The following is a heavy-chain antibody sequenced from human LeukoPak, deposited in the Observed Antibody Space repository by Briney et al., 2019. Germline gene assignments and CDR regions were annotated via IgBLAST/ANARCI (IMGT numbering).Heavy chain of an antibody. J-gene: IGHJ6*02. D-gene: IGHD6-19*01. CDR3: ARVEKAVAGTSVYYYGMDV. V-gene: IGHV1-69*13. Sequence: GASVKVSCKASGGTFSSYAINWVRQAPGQGLEWMGGIIPIFGTANYAQKFQGRVTITADESTSTAYMELSSLRSEDTAVYYCARVEKAVAGTSVYYYGMDVWGQGTTVTVSS. CDR1: GGTFSSYA. CDR2: IIPIFGTA.